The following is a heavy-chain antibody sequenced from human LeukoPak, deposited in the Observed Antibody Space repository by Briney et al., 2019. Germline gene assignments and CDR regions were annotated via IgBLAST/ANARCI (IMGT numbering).Heavy chain of an antibody. Sequence: SVKVSCKASGYTFTGYYMHWVRQAPGQGLEWMGGIIPIFGTANYAQKFQSRVTITADKSTSTAYMELSSLRSEDTAVYYCASPRPDVGVVAASYYYMDVWGKGTTVTVSS. J-gene: IGHJ6*03. V-gene: IGHV1-69*06. CDR3: ASPRPDVGVVAASYYYMDV. D-gene: IGHD2-15*01. CDR1: GYTFTGYY. CDR2: IIPIFGTA.